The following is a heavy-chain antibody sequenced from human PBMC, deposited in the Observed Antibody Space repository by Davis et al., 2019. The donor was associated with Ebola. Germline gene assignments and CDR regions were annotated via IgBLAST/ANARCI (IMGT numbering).Heavy chain of an antibody. J-gene: IGHJ5*02. V-gene: IGHV3-53*01. CDR1: GYTVGSDF. D-gene: IGHD3-10*01. CDR3: ATRGP. CDR2: VHSVSGI. Sequence: GESLKISCSASGYTVGSDFMYWARQAPGKGLEWLSMVHSVSGIFYADPVRGRFTISADTSKNTLYLQMNSLRVDDTAVYYCATRGPWGQGTLVTVSS.